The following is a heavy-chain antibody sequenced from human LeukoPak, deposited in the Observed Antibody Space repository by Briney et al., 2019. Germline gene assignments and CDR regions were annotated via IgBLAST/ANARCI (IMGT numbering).Heavy chain of an antibody. V-gene: IGHV1-2*02. Sequence: ASVKVSCKASGYTFTGYYTHWVRQAPGQGLEWMGWINPNSGGTNYAQKFQGRVTMTRDTSISTAYMELSRLRSDDTAVYYCARTKYSSGWYVDYWGQGTLVTVSS. J-gene: IGHJ4*02. CDR1: GYTFTGYY. D-gene: IGHD6-19*01. CDR3: ARTKYSSGWYVDY. CDR2: INPNSGGT.